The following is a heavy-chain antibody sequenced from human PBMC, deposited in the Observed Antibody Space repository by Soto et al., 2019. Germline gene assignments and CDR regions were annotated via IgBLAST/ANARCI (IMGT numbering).Heavy chain of an antibody. D-gene: IGHD3-16*02. CDR1: GGSFSGYY. CDR2: INHSGST. V-gene: IGHV4-34*01. Sequence: QVQLQQWGAGLLKPSETLSLTCAVYGGSFSGYYWSWIRQPPGKGLEWIGEINHSGSTNYNPSLKSRVTISVDTSKNQFSLKLSSVTAADTAVYYCAREPYDYIWGSYRAYYFDYWGQGTLVTVSS. CDR3: AREPYDYIWGSYRAYYFDY. J-gene: IGHJ4*02.